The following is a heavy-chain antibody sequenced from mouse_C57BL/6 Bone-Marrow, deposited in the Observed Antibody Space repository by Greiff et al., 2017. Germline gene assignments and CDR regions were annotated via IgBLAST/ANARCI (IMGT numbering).Heavy chain of an antibody. J-gene: IGHJ4*01. Sequence: EVKLVESGGGLVQPGGSLKLSCAASGFTFSDYYMYWVRQTPEKRLEWVAYISNGGGSTYYPDTVKGRFTISRDNAKNTLYLQMIRLKSEDTAMYYCARDLLCDYWGQGTSVTVSS. CDR1: GFTFSDYY. D-gene: IGHD2-1*01. V-gene: IGHV5-12*01. CDR3: ARDLLCDY. CDR2: ISNGGGST.